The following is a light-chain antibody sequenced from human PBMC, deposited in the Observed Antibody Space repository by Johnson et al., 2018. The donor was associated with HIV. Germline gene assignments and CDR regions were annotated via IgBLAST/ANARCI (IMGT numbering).Light chain of an antibody. CDR3: GTWDGSLSAGV. CDR1: SSNIGNNY. V-gene: IGLV1-51*01. CDR2: ANN. J-gene: IGLJ1*01. Sequence: QSVLTQPPSVSAAPGQKVTISCSGSSSNIGNNYVSWYQQLPGTAPKLLIYANNKRPSGLPDRFSGSKSGTSATLGITGIPTGDEADYYCGTWDGSLSAGVFGTGTKVTVL.